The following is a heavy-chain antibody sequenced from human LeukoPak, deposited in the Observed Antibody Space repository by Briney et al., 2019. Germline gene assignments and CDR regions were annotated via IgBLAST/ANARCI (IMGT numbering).Heavy chain of an antibody. CDR2: IYTSGST. V-gene: IGHV4-61*02. CDR3: AREEDIVVVPAALYYYYMDV. D-gene: IGHD2-2*01. J-gene: IGHJ6*03. CDR1: GGSIGSGSYY. Sequence: PSQTLSLTCTVSGGSIGSGSYYWSWIRQPAGKGLEWIGRIYTSGSTNYNPSLKSRVTISVDTSKNQFSLKLSSVTAADTAVYYCAREEDIVVVPAALYYYYMDVWGKGTTVTVSS.